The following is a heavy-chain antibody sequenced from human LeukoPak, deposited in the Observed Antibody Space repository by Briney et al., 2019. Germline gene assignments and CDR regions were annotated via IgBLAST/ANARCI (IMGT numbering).Heavy chain of an antibody. V-gene: IGHV4-61*02. J-gene: IGHJ4*02. Sequence: SGTLSLTCTVSGGSISSGSYYWSWIRQPAGKGLEWIGRIYTSGSTNYNPSLKSRVTISVDTSKNQFSLKLSSVTAADTAVYYCARHFKSRLVGATQIDSYFDYWGQGTLVTVSS. CDR1: GGSISSGSYY. CDR3: ARHFKSRLVGATQIDSYFDY. D-gene: IGHD1-26*01. CDR2: IYTSGST.